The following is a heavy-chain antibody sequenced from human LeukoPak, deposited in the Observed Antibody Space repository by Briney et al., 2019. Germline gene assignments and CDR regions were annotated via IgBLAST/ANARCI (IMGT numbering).Heavy chain of an antibody. CDR3: AIPVTTSLVRAFDI. J-gene: IGHJ3*02. CDR1: GGSISSGSYY. V-gene: IGHV4-61*02. Sequence: SETLSLTCTVSGGSISSGSYYWSWMRQPAGKGLEWIGRIYTSGSTNYNPSLKSRVTISVDTSKNQFSLKLSSVTAADTAVYYCAIPVTTSLVRAFDIWGQGTMVTVSS. D-gene: IGHD4-17*01. CDR2: IYTSGST.